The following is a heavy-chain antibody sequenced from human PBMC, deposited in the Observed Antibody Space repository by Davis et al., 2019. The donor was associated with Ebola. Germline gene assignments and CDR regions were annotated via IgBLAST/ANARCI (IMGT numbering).Heavy chain of an antibody. CDR3: ARDLRYDSSGYDYYFYMDV. D-gene: IGHD3-22*01. Sequence: PSETLSLTCTVSGGSISRGGSYWSWVRQVPGKGLEWMGYIYYSGSTYYKPSLKSRVTISLDQSKNKFSLNLSSVTAADKAVYYCARDLRYDSSGYDYYFYMDVWGKGTTVTVSS. V-gene: IGHV4-31*03. CDR1: GGSISRGGSY. CDR2: IYYSGST. J-gene: IGHJ6*03.